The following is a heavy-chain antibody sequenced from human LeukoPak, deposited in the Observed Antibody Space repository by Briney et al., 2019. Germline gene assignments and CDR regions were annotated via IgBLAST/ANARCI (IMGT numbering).Heavy chain of an antibody. J-gene: IGHJ4*02. D-gene: IGHD6-19*01. CDR2: INWRGGST. CDR1: GFTFDDYG. CDR3: AREVDIAVAGTPKSLFDY. V-gene: IGHV3-20*04. Sequence: PGGSLRLSCAASGFTFDDYGMRWVSQAAGKGREWVCGINWRGGSTDYADSVKGRFTISRDNAKTSLYLQMNSLRAEDTALYYCAREVDIAVAGTPKSLFDYWGQGTLVTVSS.